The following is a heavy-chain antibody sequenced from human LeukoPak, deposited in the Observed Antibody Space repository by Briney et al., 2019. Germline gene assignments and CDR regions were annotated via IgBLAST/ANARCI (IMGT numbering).Heavy chain of an antibody. Sequence: ASVKVSCTASGYTFTSYYMHWVRQAPGQGLEWMGIINPSGGSTSYAQKFQGRVTMTRDMSTSTVYMELSSLRSEDTAVYYCASRDYYGSGLSDYYYMDVWGKGTTVTVSS. J-gene: IGHJ6*03. CDR3: ASRDYYGSGLSDYYYMDV. V-gene: IGHV1-46*01. CDR1: GYTFTSYY. CDR2: INPSGGST. D-gene: IGHD3-10*01.